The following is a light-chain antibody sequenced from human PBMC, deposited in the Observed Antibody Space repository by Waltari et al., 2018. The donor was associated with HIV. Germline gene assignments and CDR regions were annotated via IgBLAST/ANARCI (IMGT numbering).Light chain of an antibody. V-gene: IGLV2-23*02. CDR2: AVT. CDR3: CSYAGTSTYV. J-gene: IGLJ1*01. CDR1: RSDVASYNL. Sequence: QSALTQPASVSGSPGQSTTIPCTGTRSDVASYNLVSWYQHHPGKAPKVMIYAVTKRPSGVSDRFSGSKSGNTASLTISGLQAEDEADYYCCSYAGTSTYVFGTGTKVTVL.